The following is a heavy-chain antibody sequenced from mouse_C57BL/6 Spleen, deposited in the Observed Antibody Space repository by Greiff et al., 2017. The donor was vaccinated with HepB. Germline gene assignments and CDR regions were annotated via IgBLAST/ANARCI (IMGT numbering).Heavy chain of an antibody. CDR1: GYTFTDYN. J-gene: IGHJ2*01. CDR3: ARKRGNYSPYYFDY. V-gene: IGHV1-18*01. D-gene: IGHD2-1*01. Sequence: VQLQQSGPELVKPGASVKIPCKASGYTFTDYNMDWVKQSHGKSLEWIGDINPNNGGTIYNQKFKGKATLTVDKSSSTAYMELRSLTSEDTAVYYCARKRGNYSPYYFDYWGQGTTLTVSS. CDR2: INPNNGGT.